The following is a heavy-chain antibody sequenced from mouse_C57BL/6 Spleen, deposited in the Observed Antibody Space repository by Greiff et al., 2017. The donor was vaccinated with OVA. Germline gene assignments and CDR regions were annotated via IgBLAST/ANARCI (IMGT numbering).Heavy chain of an antibody. J-gene: IGHJ4*01. Sequence: EVKLVESGGDLVKPGGSLKLSCAASGFTFSSYGMSWVRQTPDKRLEWVATISSGGSYTYYPDRVKGRFTISRDNAKNTLYLQMSSLKSEDTAMYYCARQGILGDAMDYWGQGTSVTVSS. CDR2: ISSGGSYT. V-gene: IGHV5-6*01. CDR3: ARQGILGDAMDY. CDR1: GFTFSSYG.